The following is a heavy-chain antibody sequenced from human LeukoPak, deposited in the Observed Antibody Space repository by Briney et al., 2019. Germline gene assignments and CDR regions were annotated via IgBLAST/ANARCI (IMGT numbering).Heavy chain of an antibody. J-gene: IGHJ4*02. CDR3: TTESPYYDFWSGYYRDY. CDR2: IKSKTDGGTT. D-gene: IGHD3-3*01. CDR1: GFTFSNAW. Sequence: AGGSLRLSCAASGFTFSNAWMSWVRQAPGKGLEWVGRIKSKTDGGTTDYAAPVKGRFTISRDDSKNTLYLQMNSLKTEDTAVYYCTTESPYYDFWSGYYRDYWGQGTLVTVSS. V-gene: IGHV3-15*01.